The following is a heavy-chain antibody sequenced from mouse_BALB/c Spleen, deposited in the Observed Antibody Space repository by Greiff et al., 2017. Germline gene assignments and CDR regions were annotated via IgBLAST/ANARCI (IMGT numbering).Heavy chain of an antibody. V-gene: IGHV10-1*02. D-gene: IGHD1-1*02. J-gene: IGHJ4*01. CDR1: GFTFNTYA. Sequence: EVMLVESGGGLVQPKGSLKLSCAASGFTFNTYAMNWVRQAPGKGLEWVARIRSKSNNYATYYADSVKDRFTISRDDSQSMLYLQMNNLKTEDTAMYYCVRLSYGRYAMDYWGQGTSVTVSS. CDR2: IRSKSNNYAT. CDR3: VRLSYGRYAMDY.